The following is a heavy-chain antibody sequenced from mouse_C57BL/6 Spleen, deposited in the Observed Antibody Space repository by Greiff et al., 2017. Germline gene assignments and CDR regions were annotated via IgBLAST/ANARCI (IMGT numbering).Heavy chain of an antibody. Sequence: VQLQQSGAELMKPGASVKLSCKAPGYTFTGYWIEWVKQRPGHGLEWIGEILPGSGSTNYNVKFKGKATFTADTSSNTAYMQHSSLTTDDSALYYCARFDEDAMGYWGQGASVTVSS. CDR1: GYTFTGYW. J-gene: IGHJ4*01. CDR3: ARFDEDAMGY. CDR2: ILPGSGST. V-gene: IGHV1-9*01.